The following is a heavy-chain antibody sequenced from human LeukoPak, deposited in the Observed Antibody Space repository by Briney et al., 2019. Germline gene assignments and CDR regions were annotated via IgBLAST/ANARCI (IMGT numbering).Heavy chain of an antibody. CDR2: IWYDGSNK. V-gene: IGHV3-33*01. CDR1: GFTFSSYG. D-gene: IGHD3-22*01. Sequence: PGRSLRLSCAASGFTFSSYGMHWVRQAPGKGLEWVAVIWYDGSNKYYADSVKGRFTISRDNSKNTLYLQMNSLRAEDTAVYYCAREDSSGYYFFFDYWGQGTLVTVSS. CDR3: AREDSSGYYFFFDY. J-gene: IGHJ4*02.